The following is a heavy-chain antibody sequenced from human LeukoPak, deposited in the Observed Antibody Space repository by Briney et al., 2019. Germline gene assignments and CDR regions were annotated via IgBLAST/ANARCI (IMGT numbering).Heavy chain of an antibody. J-gene: IGHJ3*01. CDR3: ARGDFWSGDYTDAFDV. CDR2: IKPDGSEK. D-gene: IGHD3-3*01. Sequence: GGSLRLSCAASGSTFSNYWMSWVRQAPGKGLEWVANIKPDGSEKYYVDSVKGRFSISRDNVRNALYLQMNSLRAGDTALYYCARGDFWSGDYTDAFDVWGQGTMVTVSS. V-gene: IGHV3-7*04. CDR1: GSTFSNYW.